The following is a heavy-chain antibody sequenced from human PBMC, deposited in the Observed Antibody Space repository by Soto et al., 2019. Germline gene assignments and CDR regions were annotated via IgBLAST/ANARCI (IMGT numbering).Heavy chain of an antibody. J-gene: IGHJ4*02. Sequence: QVQLVESGGGVVQPGRSLRLSCAASGFTFSSYGMHWVRQAPGKGLEWVAVISYDGSNKYYADSVKGRFTISRDNSKNTLYLQMNSLRAEDTAVYYCAKDHSSGWLEGTIDYRGQGTLVTVSS. CDR2: ISYDGSNK. D-gene: IGHD6-19*01. CDR1: GFTFSSYG. CDR3: AKDHSSGWLEGTIDY. V-gene: IGHV3-30*18.